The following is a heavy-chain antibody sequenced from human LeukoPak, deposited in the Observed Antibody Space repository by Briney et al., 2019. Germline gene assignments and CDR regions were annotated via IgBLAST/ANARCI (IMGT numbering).Heavy chain of an antibody. J-gene: IGHJ3*02. CDR1: GFTIGNHG. CDR2: ISHNGGSA. D-gene: IGHD2-8*01. V-gene: IGHV3-30*18. CDR3: AKDSFPNNGVFDAFDI. Sequence: GGSLRLSCAVSGFTIGNHGMHWVRQAPGKGLEWVAMISHNGGSAYYGDSVKGRLTIFRDNSNNTLYLQMNSLKTEDTAVYYCAKDSFPNNGVFDAFDIWGQGTMVTVSS.